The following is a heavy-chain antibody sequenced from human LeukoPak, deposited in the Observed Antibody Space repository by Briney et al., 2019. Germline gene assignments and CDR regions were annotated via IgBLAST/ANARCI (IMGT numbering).Heavy chain of an antibody. Sequence: SQTLSLTCTVSGNSISSGDYYWSWIRQPAGKGLEWIGRIYTSGSTTYNPSLKSRVTISGDTFENQFSLRLSSVIAADTAVYYCARDLGSAQPGFWGQGTLVTVSS. CDR1: GNSISSGDYY. J-gene: IGHJ4*02. V-gene: IGHV4-61*02. CDR2: IYTSGST. D-gene: IGHD6-25*01. CDR3: ARDLGSAQPGF.